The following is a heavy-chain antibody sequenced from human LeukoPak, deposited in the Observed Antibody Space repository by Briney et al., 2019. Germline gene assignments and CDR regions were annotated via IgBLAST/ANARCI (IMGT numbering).Heavy chain of an antibody. J-gene: IGHJ2*01. CDR2: ISGSGGST. V-gene: IGHV3-23*01. CDR1: GFTFSNYA. Sequence: PGGSLRLSCGASGFTFSNYAMSWVRQAPGKGLKWVSAISGSGGSTYYADSVKGRFTISRDNSKNTLYLQMNSLRVEDTAAYYCVKQGLGRLNWYFDLWGRGTLVTVSS. D-gene: IGHD7-27*01. CDR3: VKQGLGRLNWYFDL.